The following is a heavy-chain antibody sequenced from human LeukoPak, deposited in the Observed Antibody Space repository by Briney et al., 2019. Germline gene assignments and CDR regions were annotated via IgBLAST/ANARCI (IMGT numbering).Heavy chain of an antibody. CDR3: ARGPNYGAKSDYFDY. V-gene: IGHV3-7*03. CDR2: MKEGVGET. J-gene: IGHJ4*02. CDR1: RFTFMDYL. Sequence: GSLRLSCAAPRFTFMDYLMNLVRHAPEKGLECVANMKEGVGETYSVDSVWGRFTISRDNAKHSLYLQMYNLRVEDTAVYYCARGPNYGAKSDYFDYWGQGTLVTVSS. D-gene: IGHD4/OR15-4a*01.